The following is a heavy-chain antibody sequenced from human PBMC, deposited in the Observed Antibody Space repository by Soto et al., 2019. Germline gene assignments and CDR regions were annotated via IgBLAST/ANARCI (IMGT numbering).Heavy chain of an antibody. CDR1: GFTFSSYA. CDR3: TTDPAVAPRAEYFQH. V-gene: IGHV3-23*01. D-gene: IGHD6-19*01. Sequence: GXSLRLSCAASGFTFSSYAMSWFRQAPVKGLEWVSAISGSGGSTDYAAPVKGRFTISRDDSKNTLYLQMNSLKTEDTAVYYCTTDPAVAPRAEYFQHWGQGTLVTVSS. CDR2: ISGSGGST. J-gene: IGHJ1*01.